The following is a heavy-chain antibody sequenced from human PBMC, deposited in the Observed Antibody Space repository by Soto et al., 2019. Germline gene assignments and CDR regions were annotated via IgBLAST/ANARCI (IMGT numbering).Heavy chain of an antibody. J-gene: IGHJ4*02. D-gene: IGHD3-10*01. CDR1: GFTFSSYA. CDR2: ISYDGSNK. Sequence: GGSLRLSCAASGFTFSSYAMHWVRQAPGKGLEWVAVISYDGSNKYYADSVKGRFTISRDNSKNTLYLQMNSLRAEDTAVYYCARDIVPYGSGSIDYWGQGTLVTVSS. V-gene: IGHV3-30-3*01. CDR3: ARDIVPYGSGSIDY.